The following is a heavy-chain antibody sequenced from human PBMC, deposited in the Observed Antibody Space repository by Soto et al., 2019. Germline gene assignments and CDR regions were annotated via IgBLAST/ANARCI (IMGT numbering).Heavy chain of an antibody. CDR2: IIPIFGTA. CDR3: ARESNCSGGSCYSGYYGMDV. J-gene: IGHJ6*02. CDR1: GGTFSSYA. D-gene: IGHD2-15*01. V-gene: IGHV1-69*01. Sequence: QVQLVQSGAEVKKPGSSVKVSCKASGGTFSSYAISWVRQAPGQGLEWMGGIIPIFGTANYAQKFQGRVTITADESTSTAYMEMSSLRSEDTAVYYCARESNCSGGSCYSGYYGMDVWCQGTTVTVSS.